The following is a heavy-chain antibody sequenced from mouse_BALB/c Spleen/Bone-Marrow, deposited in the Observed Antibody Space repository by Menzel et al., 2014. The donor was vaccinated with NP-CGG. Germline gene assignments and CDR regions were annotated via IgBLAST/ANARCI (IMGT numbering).Heavy chain of an antibody. V-gene: IGHV14-3*02. CDR3: ANYYYGYYFDY. CDR2: IDPANGNT. Sequence: VQLKESGAELVKPGASVKLSFTASGFNIKDTYMHWVKQRPEQGLEWIGRIDPANGNTKYDPKLQDKATITADTSSNTAYLQLSSLTSEDTAVYYCANYYYGYYFDYWGQGTTLTVSS. D-gene: IGHD1-1*01. J-gene: IGHJ2*01. CDR1: GFNIKDTY.